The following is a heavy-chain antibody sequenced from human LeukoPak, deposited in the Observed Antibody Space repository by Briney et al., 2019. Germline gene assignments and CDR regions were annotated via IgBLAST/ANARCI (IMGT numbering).Heavy chain of an antibody. CDR3: ARSDIWGSYRFLDY. CDR1: GGSISSYC. V-gene: IGHV4-59*01. D-gene: IGHD3-16*02. Sequence: SETLSLTCTVSGGSISSYCWSWIRQPPGKGLEWIGYIYYSGSTNYNPSLKSRVTISVDTSKNQFSLKLSSVTAADTAVYYCARSDIWGSYRFLDYWGQGILVTVSS. CDR2: IYYSGST. J-gene: IGHJ4*01.